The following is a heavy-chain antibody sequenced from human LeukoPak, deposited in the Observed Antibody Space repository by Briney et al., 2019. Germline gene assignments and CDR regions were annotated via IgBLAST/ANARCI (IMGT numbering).Heavy chain of an antibody. D-gene: IGHD6-6*01. J-gene: IGHJ6*02. CDR1: GFTFSSYG. V-gene: IGHV3-33*01. Sequence: PGGSLRLSCAASGFTFSSYGMPWVRQAPGKGLEWVAAIWYDGSNKYYADSVKGRFTISRDNSKNTLYLQMNSLRAEDTAVYYCARDGRPSSYYYYGMDVWGQGTTVTVSS. CDR2: IWYDGSNK. CDR3: ARDGRPSSYYYYGMDV.